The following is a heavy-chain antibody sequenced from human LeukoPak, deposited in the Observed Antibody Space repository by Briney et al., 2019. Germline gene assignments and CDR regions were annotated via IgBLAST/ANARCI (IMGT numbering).Heavy chain of an antibody. D-gene: IGHD5-12*01. Sequence: GRSLRLFCAASGFTFSSYGMHWVRQATGKGLEWVAVIWYDGSNKYYADSVKGRFTISRDNSKNTLYLQMNSLRAEDTAVYYCARDLSRGYSGYDYAYWGQGTLVTVSS. CDR2: IWYDGSNK. V-gene: IGHV3-33*01. J-gene: IGHJ4*02. CDR1: GFTFSSYG. CDR3: ARDLSRGYSGYDYAY.